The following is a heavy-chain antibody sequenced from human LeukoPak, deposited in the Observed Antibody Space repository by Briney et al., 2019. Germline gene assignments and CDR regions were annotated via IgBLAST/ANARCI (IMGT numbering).Heavy chain of an antibody. D-gene: IGHD6-19*01. CDR2: ISGSGGST. CDR3: AKGSGIAVAGNYFDY. Sequence: GGSLRLSCAASGFTFSSYAMSWVRQAPGKGLEWVSAISGSGGSTYYADSVKGRFTISRDNSKNTLFLQMNSLRADDTAVYYCAKGSGIAVAGNYFDYWGQGALVTVSS. V-gene: IGHV3-23*01. J-gene: IGHJ4*02. CDR1: GFTFSSYA.